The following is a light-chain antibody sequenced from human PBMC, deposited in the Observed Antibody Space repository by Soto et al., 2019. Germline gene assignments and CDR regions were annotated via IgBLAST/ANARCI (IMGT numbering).Light chain of an antibody. CDR3: QQYGTSEII. Sequence: EIVLTQSPGTLSLSPGERATLPCRASQTLSNSFIAWYQQKPGQAPRLLIYDTSSRATGVPDRYSPSGSGTDFTLTISRLEPEDFAVFFCQQYGTSEIIFGQGTRLEIK. CDR2: DTS. CDR1: QTLSNSF. J-gene: IGKJ5*01. V-gene: IGKV3-20*01.